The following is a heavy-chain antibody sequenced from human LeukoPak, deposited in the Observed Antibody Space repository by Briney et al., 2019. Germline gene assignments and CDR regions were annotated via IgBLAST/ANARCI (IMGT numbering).Heavy chain of an antibody. CDR3: ARRYFWSGYYTDYYYYYMDV. V-gene: IGHV3-11*01. CDR1: GFTFSEYC. J-gene: IGHJ6*03. CDR2: ISSSYSTI. Sequence: GGSMRLSCAASGFTFSEYCMSCIRPAPGKGGGWVSYISSSYSTIYYGDSVKGRFTISRDNGKNSLYLQMNSLRAEDTAVYYCARRYFWSGYYTDYYYYYMDVWGKGTTVTVSS. D-gene: IGHD3-3*01.